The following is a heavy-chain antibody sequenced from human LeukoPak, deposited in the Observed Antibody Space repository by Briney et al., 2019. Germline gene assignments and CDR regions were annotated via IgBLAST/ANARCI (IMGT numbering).Heavy chain of an antibody. V-gene: IGHV3-23*01. D-gene: IGHD5-18*01. CDR1: GFTFSSYA. CDR2: ISGSGGST. J-gene: IGHJ4*02. Sequence: SGGSLRLSCAASGFTFSSYAMSWVRQAPGKGLKWVSAISGSGGSTYYADSVKGRFTISRDNSKNTLYLQMNSLRAEDTAVYYCAKIGTGYSYGYYYFDYWGQGPLVTVSS. CDR3: AKIGTGYSYGYYYFDY.